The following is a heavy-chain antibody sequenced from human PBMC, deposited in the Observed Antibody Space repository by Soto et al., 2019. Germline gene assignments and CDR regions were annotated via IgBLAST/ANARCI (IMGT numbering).Heavy chain of an antibody. J-gene: IGHJ4*02. CDR1: GFTFSSYG. Sequence: QVQLVESGGGVVQPGRSLRLSCAASGFTFSSYGMHWVRQAPGKGLEWVAVISYDGSNKYYADSVKGRFTISRDNSKNTLYLQMNSLRAEDTAVYYCAKDGQDYDFWSGYLYYFDYWGQGTLVTVSS. CDR2: ISYDGSNK. D-gene: IGHD3-3*01. V-gene: IGHV3-30*18. CDR3: AKDGQDYDFWSGYLYYFDY.